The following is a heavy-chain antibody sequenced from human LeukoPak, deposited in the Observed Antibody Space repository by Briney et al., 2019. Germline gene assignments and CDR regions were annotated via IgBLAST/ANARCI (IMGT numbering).Heavy chain of an antibody. J-gene: IGHJ4*02. V-gene: IGHV1-2*02. D-gene: IGHD1-26*01. CDR1: GYTFTGYY. CDR2: INPNSGGT. CDR3: ATCIVGATPELDY. Sequence: ASVKVSCKASGYTFTGYYMHWVRQAPGQGLEWMGWINPNSGGTNYAQKFQGRVTMTRDTSISTAYMELSRLRSDDTAVYYCATCIVGATPELDYWGQGTPVTVSS.